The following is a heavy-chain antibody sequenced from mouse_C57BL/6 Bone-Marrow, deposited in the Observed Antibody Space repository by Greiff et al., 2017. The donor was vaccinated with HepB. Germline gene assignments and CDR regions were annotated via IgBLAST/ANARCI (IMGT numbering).Heavy chain of an antibody. J-gene: IGHJ1*03. CDR2: IDTSDSET. CDR3: ASYSGYFDV. V-gene: IGHV1-52*01. D-gene: IGHD2-10*01. Sequence: QVQLKQPGAELVRPGSSVKLSCKASGYTFNRYWMHWVKQRPIQGIEWIGIIDTSDSETHYNQKFKDKATLTVDKSSSTAYMQLSSLTSEDSAVYYCASYSGYFDVWGTGTTVTVSS. CDR1: GYTFNRYW.